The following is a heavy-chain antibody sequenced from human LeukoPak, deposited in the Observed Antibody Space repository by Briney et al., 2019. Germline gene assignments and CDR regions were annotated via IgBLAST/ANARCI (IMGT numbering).Heavy chain of an antibody. J-gene: IGHJ4*02. CDR1: GFTFSSYA. D-gene: IGHD2-15*01. CDR3: AKQLGYCSDGSCYFPY. CDR2: ISGSGGST. Sequence: PGGSLRLSCAASGFTFSSYAMSWVRQAPGEGLEWVSAISGSGGSTYYADSVKGRFTISRDNSKNTLCLRMNSLRAEDTAVYYCAKQLGYCSDGSCYFPYWGQGTLVTVSS. V-gene: IGHV3-23*01.